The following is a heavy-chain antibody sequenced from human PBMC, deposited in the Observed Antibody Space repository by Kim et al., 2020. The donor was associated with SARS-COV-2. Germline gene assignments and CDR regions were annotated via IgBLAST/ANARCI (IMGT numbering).Heavy chain of an antibody. CDR3: ASLDMWFGEQMGSNWFDP. CDR1: GGTFSSYA. J-gene: IGHJ5*02. CDR2: IIPIFGTA. D-gene: IGHD3-10*01. Sequence: SVKVSCKASGGTFSSYAISWVRQAHGQGLEWMVGIIPIFGTANYAQKFQGRVTITADESTSTAYMELSSLRSEDTAVYYCASLDMWFGEQMGSNWFDPWGQGTLVTVSS. V-gene: IGHV1-69*13.